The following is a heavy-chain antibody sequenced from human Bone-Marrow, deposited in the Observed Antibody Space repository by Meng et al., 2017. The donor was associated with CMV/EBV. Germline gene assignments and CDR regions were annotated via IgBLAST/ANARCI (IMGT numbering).Heavy chain of an antibody. V-gene: IGHV1-2*02. CDR2: INPNSGGT. Sequence: ASVKVSCKASGYTFTSYYMHWVRQAPGQGLEWMGWINPNSGGTNYAQKFQGRVTMTRDTSISTAYMELSRLRSDDTAVYYCASGNYDFWSGYLLDYWGQGTRVTVSS. CDR1: GYTFTSYY. CDR3: ASGNYDFWSGYLLDY. J-gene: IGHJ4*02. D-gene: IGHD3-3*01.